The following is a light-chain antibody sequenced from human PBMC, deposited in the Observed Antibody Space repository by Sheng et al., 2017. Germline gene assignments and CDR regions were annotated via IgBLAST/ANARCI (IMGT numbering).Light chain of an antibody. J-gene: IGLJ1*01. V-gene: IGLV2-14*03. CDR2: DVT. Sequence: QSALTQPASVSGSPGQSITISCTGTSSDVGAYNHVSWYQQHPGKAPKLMIYDVTYRPSGVPDRFSGSKSDTSASLAITGLQAEDEADYYCQSYDSSLSAYVFGGGTKVTVL. CDR1: SSDVGAYNH. CDR3: QSYDSSLSAYV.